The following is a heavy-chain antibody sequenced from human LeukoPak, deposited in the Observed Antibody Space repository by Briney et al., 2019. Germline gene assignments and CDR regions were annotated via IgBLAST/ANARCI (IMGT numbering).Heavy chain of an antibody. CDR1: GFTFSSYG. CDR3: AKERYCSGGSCYEIDYYYGMDV. J-gene: IGHJ6*04. V-gene: IGHV3-30*18. Sequence: QPGRSLRLSCAASGFTFSSYGMHWVRQAPGKGLEWVAVISYDGSNKYYADSVKGRFTISRDNSKNTLYLQMNSLRAEDKAVYYCAKERYCSGGSCYEIDYYYGMDVWGKGTTVTVSS. D-gene: IGHD2-15*01. CDR2: ISYDGSNK.